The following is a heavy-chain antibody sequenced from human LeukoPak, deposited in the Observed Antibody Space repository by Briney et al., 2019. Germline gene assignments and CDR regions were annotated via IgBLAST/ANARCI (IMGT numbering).Heavy chain of an antibody. CDR1: GFTFSTFD. CDR3: ARSTVTNRHYFDY. CDR2: IWFDGGNT. J-gene: IGHJ4*02. V-gene: IGHV3-33*01. D-gene: IGHD4-17*01. Sequence: PGRSLRLSCAASGFTFSTFDMHWVRQTPGKGLEWVALIWFDGGNTYYTASVKGRFTISRDNSKNTVYLQMNSLRDEDTAVYHCARSTVTNRHYFDYWGQGTQVTVSS.